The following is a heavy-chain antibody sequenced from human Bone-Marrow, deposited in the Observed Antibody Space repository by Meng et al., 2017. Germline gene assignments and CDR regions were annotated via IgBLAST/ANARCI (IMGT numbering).Heavy chain of an antibody. CDR1: GYTFASIY. J-gene: IGHJ4*02. Sequence: ASVKVSCKASGYTFASIYFSWLRQAPGQGLEWMGKINPTGGGTNYAQNFQGRVTMTRDTSTSTVYMELNSLRSEDTAVYYCARDGEMATYSDYWGQGTLVTVSS. CDR2: INPTGGGT. D-gene: IGHD5-24*01. CDR3: ARDGEMATYSDY. V-gene: IGHV1-46*01.